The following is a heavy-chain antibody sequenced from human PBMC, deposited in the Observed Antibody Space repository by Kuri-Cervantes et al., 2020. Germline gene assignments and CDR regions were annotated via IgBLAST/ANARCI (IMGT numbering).Heavy chain of an antibody. J-gene: IGHJ2*01. D-gene: IGHD5-12*01. CDR2: IYYSGST. V-gene: IGHV4-39*07. CDR3: ARVGGWLRLLDWYFDL. Sequence: SETLSLTCTVSGGSISSSSYYWGWIRQPPGKGLEWIGSIYYSGSTYYNPSLKSRVTISVDTSKNQFSLKLSSVTAADTAVYYCARVGGWLRLLDWYFDLWGRGTLVTVSS. CDR1: GGSISSSSYY.